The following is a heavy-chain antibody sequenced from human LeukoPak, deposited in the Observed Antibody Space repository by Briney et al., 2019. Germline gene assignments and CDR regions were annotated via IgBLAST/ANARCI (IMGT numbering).Heavy chain of an antibody. CDR3: ARDMHNLAAAGKYDY. V-gene: IGHV3-21*01. J-gene: IGHJ4*02. CDR2: ISSSSSYI. CDR1: GFTFSSYS. Sequence: KPGGPLRLSCAASGFTFSSYSMNWVRQAPGKGLEWVSSISSSSSYIYYADSVKGRFTISRDNAKNSLYLQMNSLRAEDTAVYYCARDMHNLAAAGKYDYWGQGTLVTVSS. D-gene: IGHD6-13*01.